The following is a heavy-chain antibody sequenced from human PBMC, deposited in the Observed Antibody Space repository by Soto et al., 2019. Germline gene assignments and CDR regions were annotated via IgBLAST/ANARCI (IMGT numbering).Heavy chain of an antibody. V-gene: IGHV4-34*01. CDR2: INHSGST. CDR3: ARVAYYYDSSGYYQDSYYFDY. J-gene: IGHJ4*02. Sequence: SETLSLTCAVYGGSFSGYYWSWIRQSPGKGLEWIGEINHSGSTNYNPSLKSRVTISVDTSKNQFSLKLSSVTAADTAVYYCARVAYYYDSSGYYQDSYYFDYWGQGTLVTVSS. CDR1: GGSFSGYY. D-gene: IGHD3-22*01.